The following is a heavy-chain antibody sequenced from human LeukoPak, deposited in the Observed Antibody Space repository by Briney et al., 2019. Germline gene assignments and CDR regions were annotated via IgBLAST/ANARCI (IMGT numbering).Heavy chain of an antibody. CDR1: GFTFGTYS. CDR3: AKDHRWLVDY. D-gene: IGHD6-19*01. V-gene: IGHV3-30-3*01. J-gene: IGHJ4*02. Sequence: GMSLRLSCAASGFTFGTYSMHWVRQAPGKGLEWVAIISSAGTIINYADSVRGRFSISRDNSRNTLYLQMDSLRTEDTAVYYCAKDHRWLVDYWGQGTLVTVSS. CDR2: ISSAGTII.